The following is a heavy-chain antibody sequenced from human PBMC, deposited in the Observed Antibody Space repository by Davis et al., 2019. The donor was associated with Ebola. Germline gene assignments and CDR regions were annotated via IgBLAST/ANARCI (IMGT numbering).Heavy chain of an antibody. J-gene: IGHJ5*02. Sequence: ASVKVSCKASGYTFSTYAMHWVRQAPGQRLEWMGWINAGNGNTKYSQKFQGRVTITRDTSASTAYMELSSLRSEDTAVYYCARGPAGVVIARKSWFDPWGQGTLVTVSS. V-gene: IGHV1-3*01. CDR2: INAGNGNT. D-gene: IGHD2-21*01. CDR1: GYTFSTYA. CDR3: ARGPAGVVIARKSWFDP.